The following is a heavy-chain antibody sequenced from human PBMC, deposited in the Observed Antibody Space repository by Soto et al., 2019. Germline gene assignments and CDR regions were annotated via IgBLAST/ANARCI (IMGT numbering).Heavy chain of an antibody. CDR2: IWYDGSTK. Sequence: QVQLVESGGGVVQPGKSLRLSCAASGFTFSSYGMHWVRQAPGKGLEWVAVIWYDGSTKYYADSVKGRFTISRDNFKNTLYLKMNSLRAEDTAVYYCAREWEIAAAGNRNWFDPWGQGTLVTVSS. V-gene: IGHV3-33*01. CDR3: AREWEIAAAGNRNWFDP. J-gene: IGHJ5*02. D-gene: IGHD6-13*01. CDR1: GFTFSSYG.